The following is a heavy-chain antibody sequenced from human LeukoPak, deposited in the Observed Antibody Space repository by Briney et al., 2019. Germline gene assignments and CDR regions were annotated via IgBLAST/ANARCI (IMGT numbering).Heavy chain of an antibody. D-gene: IGHD3-3*01. Sequence: PSETLSLTCAVYGGSFSGYYWSWIRQPPGKGLEWIGEINHSGSTNYNPSLKSRVTISVDTSKNQFSLKPSSVTAADTAVYYCARLPRRFYGMDVRGQGTTVTVSS. V-gene: IGHV4-34*01. J-gene: IGHJ6*02. CDR3: ARLPRRFYGMDV. CDR2: INHSGST. CDR1: GGSFSGYY.